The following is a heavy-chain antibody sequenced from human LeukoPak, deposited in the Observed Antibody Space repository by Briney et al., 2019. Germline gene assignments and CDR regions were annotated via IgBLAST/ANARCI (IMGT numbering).Heavy chain of an antibody. CDR3: AAATIKDYFDY. Sequence: GGSLRLSCAASGFTFSSYEMNWVRQAPGKGLEWVSYISSSGSTIYYADSVKGRFTISRDNAKNSLYLQMNSLRAEDTAVYYRAAATIKDYFDYWGQGTLVTVSS. D-gene: IGHD5-24*01. CDR2: ISSSGSTI. J-gene: IGHJ4*02. CDR1: GFTFSSYE. V-gene: IGHV3-48*03.